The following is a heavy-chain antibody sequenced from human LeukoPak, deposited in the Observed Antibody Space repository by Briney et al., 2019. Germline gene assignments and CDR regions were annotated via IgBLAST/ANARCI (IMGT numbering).Heavy chain of an antibody. V-gene: IGHV3-23*01. Sequence: GGSLRLSFAASGFTFSSYAMSWVRQAPGKGLEWVSAISGSGGSTYYADSVKGRFTISRDNSKNTLYLQMNSLRAEDTAVYYCAKKLVVPEPTYCYYMDVWGKGTTATVSS. CDR3: AKKLVVPEPTYCYYMDV. D-gene: IGHD2-2*01. CDR2: ISGSGGST. J-gene: IGHJ6*03. CDR1: GFTFSSYA.